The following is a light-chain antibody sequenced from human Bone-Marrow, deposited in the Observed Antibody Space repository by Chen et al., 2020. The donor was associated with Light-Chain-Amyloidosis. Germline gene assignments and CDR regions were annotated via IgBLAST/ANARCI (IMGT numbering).Light chain of an antibody. CDR2: RDT. CDR1: DLPTKY. V-gene: IGLV3-25*03. Sequence: SYELTPPPSVSVSPGQTATITCSEDDLPTKYAYWYQQKPGQAPVLVIHRDTERPSGISERFSGSSSGTTATLTISGVQAEDEADYHCQSADSSGTYEVIFGGGTKLTVL. CDR3: QSADSSGTYEVI. J-gene: IGLJ2*01.